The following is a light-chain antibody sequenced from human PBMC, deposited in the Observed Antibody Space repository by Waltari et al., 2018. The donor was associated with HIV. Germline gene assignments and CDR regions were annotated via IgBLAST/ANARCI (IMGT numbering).Light chain of an antibody. CDR1: SSNVGRYNL. CDR2: EGY. Sequence: QSALTQPASVSGSIGQSITISCTGPSSNVGRYNLVSWYQHHPGKAPKLIIYEGYKRPSGVSNRFSGSKSGNTASLTVSGLQAEDEADYYCCSYAGSSIPFGGGTKLTVL. J-gene: IGLJ2*01. V-gene: IGLV2-23*01. CDR3: CSYAGSSIP.